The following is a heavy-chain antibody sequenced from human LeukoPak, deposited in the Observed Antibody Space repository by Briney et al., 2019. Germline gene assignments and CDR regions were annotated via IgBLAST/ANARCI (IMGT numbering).Heavy chain of an antibody. J-gene: IGHJ5*02. D-gene: IGHD3-9*01. V-gene: IGHV1-18*01. CDR1: GSTFTNYG. CDR3: AKDWHILTGRNCFDP. CDR2: FTSYNGDT. Sequence: ASGKVSCKAAGSTFTNYGISWGRQAPGQGLGWMGGFTSYNGDTNYAQKFQGRVTMSTDTPTSTAYMALRSLRFDDTAIYYCAKDWHILTGRNCFDPWGQGTLVTVSS.